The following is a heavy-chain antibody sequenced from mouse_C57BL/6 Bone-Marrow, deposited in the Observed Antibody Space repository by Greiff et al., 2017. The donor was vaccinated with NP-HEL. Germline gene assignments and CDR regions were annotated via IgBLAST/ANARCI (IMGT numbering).Heavy chain of an antibody. CDR1: GYTFTSYW. D-gene: IGHD1-3*01. Sequence: QVQLQQPGAELVMPGASVKLSCKASGYTFTSYWRHWVKQRPGQGLEWIGEIDPSDRDTNSNQKFKGKSPLTLDKPSCTAYIQVSSLTSEDSAVYYCARVSSWYFDVWGTGTTVTVSS. CDR2: IDPSDRDT. J-gene: IGHJ1*03. CDR3: ARVSSWYFDV. V-gene: IGHV1-69*01.